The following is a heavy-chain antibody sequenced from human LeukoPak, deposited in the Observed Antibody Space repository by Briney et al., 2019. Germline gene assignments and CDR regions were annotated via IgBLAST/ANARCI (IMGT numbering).Heavy chain of an antibody. V-gene: IGHV3-23*01. CDR1: GFTFSSYA. CDR3: AKDLATYCGGDCYSFDY. Sequence: GGSLRLSCAASGFTFSSYAMSWVRQAPGKGLEWVSAISGSGGSTYYADSVKGRFTISRDNSKNTLYLQMNSLRAEDTAVYYCAKDLATYCGGDCYSFDYWGQGTLVTVSS. D-gene: IGHD2-21*02. CDR2: ISGSGGST. J-gene: IGHJ4*02.